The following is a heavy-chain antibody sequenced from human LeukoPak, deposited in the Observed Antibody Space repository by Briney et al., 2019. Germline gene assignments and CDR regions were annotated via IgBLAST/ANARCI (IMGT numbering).Heavy chain of an antibody. CDR3: ARADYVWGSYSYYYYYGMDV. D-gene: IGHD3-16*01. Sequence: PSETLSLTCTVSGGSISSYYWSWIRQPPGKGLEWIWYIYYSGSTNYNPSLKSRVTISVDTSKNQFSLKLSSVTAADTAVYYCARADYVWGSYSYYYYYGMDVWGQGTTVTVSS. V-gene: IGHV4-59*01. J-gene: IGHJ6*02. CDR2: IYYSGST. CDR1: GGSISSYY.